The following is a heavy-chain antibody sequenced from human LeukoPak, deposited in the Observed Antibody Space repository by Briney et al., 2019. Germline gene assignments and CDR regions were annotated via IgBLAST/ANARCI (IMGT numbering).Heavy chain of an antibody. D-gene: IGHD6-6*01. V-gene: IGHV1-2*02. CDR1: GYTFTGYY. J-gene: IGHJ5*02. CDR2: INPNSGGT. CDR3: ARFLEYSSSTTP. Sequence: ASVKVSCKASGYTFTGYYMHWVRQAPGQGLEWMGWINPNSGGTNYAQKFQGRVTMTRDTSISTAYMELSRLRSDDTAVYYCARFLEYSSSTTPWGQGTLVTVSS.